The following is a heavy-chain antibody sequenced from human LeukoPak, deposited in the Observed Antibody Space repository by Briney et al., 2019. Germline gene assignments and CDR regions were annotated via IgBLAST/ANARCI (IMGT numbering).Heavy chain of an antibody. J-gene: IGHJ4*02. V-gene: IGHV3-23*01. D-gene: IGHD2-15*01. CDR2: ISGSGGST. CDR1: GFTFSSYA. Sequence: GGSLRLSRAASGFTFSSYAMSWVRQAPGKGLEWVSAISGSGGSTYYADSVKGRFTVSRDNSKNTLYLQMNSLRAEDTAVYYCAKVGWGCSGGSCYYFDYWGQGTLVTVSS. CDR3: AKVGWGCSGGSCYYFDY.